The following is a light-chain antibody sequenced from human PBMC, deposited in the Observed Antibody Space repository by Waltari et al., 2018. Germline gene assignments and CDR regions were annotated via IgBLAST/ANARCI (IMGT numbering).Light chain of an antibody. J-gene: IGLJ2*01. CDR1: SSYVGTYKR. V-gene: IGLV2-23*02. Sequence: QSALTQPAAAYGSPGQPITIPCTGTSSYVGTYKRVSWYQQHPGKAPKLMIYAVSKRPSGVSDRFSGSKSGDMASLTISGLQPEDEAEYFCSSYAGSSKGVFGGGTKVTVL. CDR2: AVS. CDR3: SSYAGSSKGV.